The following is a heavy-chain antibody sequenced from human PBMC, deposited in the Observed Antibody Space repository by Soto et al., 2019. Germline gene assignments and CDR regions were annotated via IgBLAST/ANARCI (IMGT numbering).Heavy chain of an antibody. CDR3: ARDGASSGWYSGSSFDP. V-gene: IGHV6-1*01. J-gene: IGHJ5*02. D-gene: IGHD6-19*01. CDR2: TYYRSKWYN. CDR1: RDSVSSNSAA. Sequence: SQTLSLTCAISRDSVSSNSAAWNWIRQSPARGREWLGRTYYRSKWYNDYAVSVKSRITINPDTSKNQFSLQLNSVTPEATAVYYCARDGASSGWYSGSSFDPWGQGSLVTVSS.